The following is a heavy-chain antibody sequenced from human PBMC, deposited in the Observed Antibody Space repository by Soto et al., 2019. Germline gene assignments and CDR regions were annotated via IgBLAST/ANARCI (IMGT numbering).Heavy chain of an antibody. D-gene: IGHD2-2*03. CDR2: IWSHGNSE. CDR3: ASEFDGSSRYFDY. V-gene: IGHV3-33*01. CDR1: GFTFSTYG. J-gene: IGHJ4*02. Sequence: GGSLRLSCAASGFTFSTYGMHWVRQTPGKGLEWVALIWSHGNSERYADSVKGRFTISRDNSKNTLYLQMDSLRAEDTAVYYGASEFDGSSRYFDYWGQGTLVTVSS.